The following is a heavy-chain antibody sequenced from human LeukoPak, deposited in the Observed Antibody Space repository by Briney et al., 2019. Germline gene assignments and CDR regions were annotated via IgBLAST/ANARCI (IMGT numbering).Heavy chain of an antibody. V-gene: IGHV4-4*07. J-gene: IGHJ4*02. CDR3: ARDGYGDSLMSYYFDY. Sequence: SSETLSLTCAVYGGSFSGYYWSWIRQPAGKGLEWIGRIYTGGSTNYNPSLKSRVTMSVDTSKNQFSLKLSSVAAADTAVYYCARDGYGDSLMSYYFDYWGQGTLVTVSS. CDR1: GGSFSGYY. CDR2: IYTGGST. D-gene: IGHD4-17*01.